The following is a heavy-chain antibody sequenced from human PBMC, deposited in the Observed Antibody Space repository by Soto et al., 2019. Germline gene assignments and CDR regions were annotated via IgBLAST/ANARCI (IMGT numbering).Heavy chain of an antibody. CDR1: GFTFTSSA. J-gene: IGHJ5*02. D-gene: IGHD2-2*01. CDR2: IVVGSGNT. CDR3: AAVTDIVVVPAAQNWFDP. V-gene: IGHV1-58*01. Sequence: QMQLVQSGPEVKKPGTSVKVSCKASGFTFTSSAVQWARQARGQRLEWIGWIVVGSGNTNYAQKFQERVTITRDMSTSTAYMELSSLRSEDTAVYYCAAVTDIVVVPAAQNWFDPWGQGTLVTVSS.